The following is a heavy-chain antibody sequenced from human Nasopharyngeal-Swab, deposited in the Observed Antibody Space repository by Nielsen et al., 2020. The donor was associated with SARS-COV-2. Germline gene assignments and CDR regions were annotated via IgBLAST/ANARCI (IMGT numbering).Heavy chain of an antibody. CDR2: ISGSGGST. Sequence: GESLKISCAASGFTFFSGHWMSWVRQAPGKGLEWVSVISGSGGSTYYADSVKGRFTISRDYSKKMLYLQMNSLRAEDTAVYYCARDPDWYWYAIDSWGQGTLVTVSS. V-gene: IGHV3-23*01. J-gene: IGHJ4*02. CDR3: ARDPDWYWYAIDS. CDR1: GFTFFSGHW. D-gene: IGHD2-8*02.